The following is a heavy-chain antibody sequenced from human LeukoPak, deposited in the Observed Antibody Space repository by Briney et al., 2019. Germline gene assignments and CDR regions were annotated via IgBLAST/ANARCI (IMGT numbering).Heavy chain of an antibody. CDR2: IIPIFGTA. J-gene: IGHJ6*02. V-gene: IGHV1-69*01. D-gene: IGHD2-2*01. CDR3: ARRYCSSISCYGQAYYYGMDV. Sequence: AASVKVFCKASGGTFSSYAISWVRQAPGQGLEWMGGIIPIFGTANNAQKFQGRVTITADESTSTAYMELSSLRSEDTAVYYCARRYCSSISCYGQAYYYGMDVWGQGTTVTVSS. CDR1: GGTFSSYA.